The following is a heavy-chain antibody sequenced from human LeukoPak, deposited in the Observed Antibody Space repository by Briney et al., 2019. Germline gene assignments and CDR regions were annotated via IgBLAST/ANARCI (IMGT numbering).Heavy chain of an antibody. D-gene: IGHD1-26*01. CDR2: INHSGST. CDR3: ANVVGATPLDY. CDR1: GGSISSSNW. J-gene: IGHJ4*02. Sequence: SGTLSLTCAVSGGSISSSNWWSWVRQPPGKGLEWIGEINHSGSTNYNPSLKSRVTISVDTSKNQFSLKLSSVTAADTAVYYCANVVGATPLDYWGQGTLVTVSS. V-gene: IGHV4-4*02.